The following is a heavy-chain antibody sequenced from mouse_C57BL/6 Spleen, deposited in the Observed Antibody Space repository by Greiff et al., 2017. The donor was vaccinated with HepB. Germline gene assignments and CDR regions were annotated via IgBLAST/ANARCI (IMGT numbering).Heavy chain of an antibody. CDR2: IWGDGSK. CDR3: AKEEVITTVVEDYYAMDY. D-gene: IGHD1-1*01. J-gene: IGHJ4*01. CDR1: GFSLTSYG. V-gene: IGHV2-3*01. Sequence: VMLVESGPGLVAPSQSLSITCTVSGFSLTSYGVSWVRQPPGKGLEWLGVIWGDGSKNYHSAPISILSISKDNSKSQVFLKLNSLQTDDTATYYCAKEEVITTVVEDYYAMDYWGQGTSVTVSS.